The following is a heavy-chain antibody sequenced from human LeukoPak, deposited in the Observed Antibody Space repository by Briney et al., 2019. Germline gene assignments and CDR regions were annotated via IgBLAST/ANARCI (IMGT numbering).Heavy chain of an antibody. J-gene: IGHJ6*03. Sequence: SETLSLTCTVSGGSISSGSYYWNWIRQPAGKGLEWIGRIYTSGGTNYNPSLKSRVTISADTSKNQFSLKLTSVTAADTAVYYCARLTIVYYYMDVWGKGTTVTVSS. D-gene: IGHD3-22*01. V-gene: IGHV4-61*02. CDR2: IYTSGGT. CDR3: ARLTIVYYYMDV. CDR1: GGSISSGSYY.